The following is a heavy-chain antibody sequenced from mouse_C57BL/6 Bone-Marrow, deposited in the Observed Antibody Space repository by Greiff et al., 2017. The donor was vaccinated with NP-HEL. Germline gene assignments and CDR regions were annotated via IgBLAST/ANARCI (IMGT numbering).Heavy chain of an antibody. J-gene: IGHJ1*03. Sequence: EVQLQQSGAELVKPGASVKLSCTASGFNITDYYMHWVKQRTEQGLEWIGRIDPEDGETKYAPKFQGKATITADTSSNTAYLQLSSLTSEDTAVYYCASYGSSYHWYFDVWGTGTTVTVSS. V-gene: IGHV14-2*01. CDR3: ASYGSSYHWYFDV. D-gene: IGHD1-1*01. CDR1: GFNITDYY. CDR2: IDPEDGET.